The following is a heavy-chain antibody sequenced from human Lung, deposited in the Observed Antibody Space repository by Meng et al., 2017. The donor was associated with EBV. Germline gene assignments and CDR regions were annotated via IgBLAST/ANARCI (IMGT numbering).Heavy chain of an antibody. CDR3: ARTGCSSSSCYDY. CDR1: GYSFTTYA. CDR2: INAGNGNT. Sequence: QVQLVQSGAEVKKPGASVKVPCKASGYSFTTYAMHWVRQAPGQRLEWMGWINAGNGNTKYSEKFQSRVTITRDTAASTAYMELSSLRSEDTAVYYCARTGCSSSSCYDYWGQGTLVTVSS. D-gene: IGHD2-2*01. J-gene: IGHJ4*02. V-gene: IGHV1-3*01.